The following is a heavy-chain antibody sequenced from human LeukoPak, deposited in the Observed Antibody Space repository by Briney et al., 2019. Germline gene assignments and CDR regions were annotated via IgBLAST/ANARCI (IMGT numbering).Heavy chain of an antibody. Sequence: GGSLRLSCAASGFTFRNYAMSWVRQAPEKGLEWVSGISGSAGSTSYADSVKGRFTISRDNSKDTLFLQMNSLRADDTAVYSCAKGRGAEMAAALNYWGQGALVTVSS. CDR2: ISGSAGST. V-gene: IGHV3-23*01. D-gene: IGHD6-13*01. CDR3: AKGRGAEMAAALNY. CDR1: GFTFRNYA. J-gene: IGHJ4*02.